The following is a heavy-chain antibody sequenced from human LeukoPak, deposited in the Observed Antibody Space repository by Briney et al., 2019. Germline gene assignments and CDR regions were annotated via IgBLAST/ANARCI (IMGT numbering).Heavy chain of an antibody. J-gene: IGHJ4*02. V-gene: IGHV3-7*03. CDR2: IKQDGSEK. CDR1: GFTFSSYW. D-gene: IGHD6-19*01. Sequence: GGSLRLSCAASGFTFSSYWMSWVRQAPGKGLEWVANIKQDGSEKYYVDSVKGRFTISRDNAKNSLYLQMNSLRAEDTALYLCAGGDRNGWYFYYWGQGTLVTVSS. CDR3: AGGDRNGWYFYY.